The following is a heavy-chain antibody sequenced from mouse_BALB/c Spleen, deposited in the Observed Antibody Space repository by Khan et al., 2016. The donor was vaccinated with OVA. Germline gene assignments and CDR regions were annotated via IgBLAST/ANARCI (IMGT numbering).Heavy chain of an antibody. Sequence: VQRVESGPGLVAPSQSLSITCTVSGFSLTSYGVHWVRQTPGKGLEWLGVIWAGGSSNYNSALMSRLSISKDNSKSQVFLKMNSLQTDDTAMNYCARLEDIWGQGTTLTVSS. J-gene: IGHJ2*01. CDR1: GFSLTSYG. CDR2: IWAGGSS. CDR3: ARLEDI. D-gene: IGHD1-3*01. V-gene: IGHV2-9*02.